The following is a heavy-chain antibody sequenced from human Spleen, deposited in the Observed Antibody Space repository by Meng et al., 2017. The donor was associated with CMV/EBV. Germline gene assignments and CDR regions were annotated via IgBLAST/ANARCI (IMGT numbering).Heavy chain of an antibody. CDR1: GAFFSGDY. CDR2: INHSGST. V-gene: IGHV4-34*01. Sequence: QVPLQLWGGGMLEPSETLSPTWAVYGAFFSGDYWRWIRQPAGKGLEWNGEINHSGSTNYHPSLKSRVTISVDTSKNQFSLKLSSVTAADTAVYYCARSATVLIFDYWGQGTLVTVSS. CDR3: ARSATVLIFDY. D-gene: IGHD1-1*01. J-gene: IGHJ4*02.